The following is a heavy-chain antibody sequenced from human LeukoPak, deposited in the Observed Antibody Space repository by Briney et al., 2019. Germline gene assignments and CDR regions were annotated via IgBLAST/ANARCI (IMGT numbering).Heavy chain of an antibody. CDR1: GGSISSSSYY. V-gene: IGHV4-39*07. CDR2: IYYSGST. CDR3: ARDEGSSKSRSFDI. Sequence: PSETLSLTCTVSGGSISSSSYYWGWIRQPPGKGLEWIGSIYYSGSTYYNPSLKSRVTISVDTSKNQFSLKLSSVTAADTAVYYCARDEGSSKSRSFDIWGQGTMVTVSS. J-gene: IGHJ3*02.